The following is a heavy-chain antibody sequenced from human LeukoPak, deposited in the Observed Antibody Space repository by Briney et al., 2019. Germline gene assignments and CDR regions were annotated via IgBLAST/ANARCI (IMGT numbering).Heavy chain of an antibody. J-gene: IGHJ5*02. D-gene: IGHD3-10*01. CDR3: ARVRYYGSGSYSGWFDP. V-gene: IGHV1-2*02. CDR1: GYTFTGYY. CDR2: INPNSGGT. Sequence: GASVKVSCKASGYTFTGYYMHWVRQAPGQGLEWMGWINPNSGGTNYAQKFQGRVTMTRDTSISTAYMELSRLRSDDTAVYYCARVRYYGSGSYSGWFDPWGQGTLVTVSS.